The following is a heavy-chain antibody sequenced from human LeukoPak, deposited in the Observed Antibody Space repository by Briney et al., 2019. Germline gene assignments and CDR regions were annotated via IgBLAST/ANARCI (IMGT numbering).Heavy chain of an antibody. D-gene: IGHD3-10*01. CDR3: ARDGSGSFDY. V-gene: IGHV4-59*01. CDR1: GGSISSYY. J-gene: IGHJ4*02. CDR2: IYYSGST. Sequence: PSETLSLTCTVSGGSISSYYWSWIRQPPGKGLEWIGYIYYSGSTNYNPSLKSRVTISVGTSKNQFSLKLSSVTAADTAVYYCARDGSGSFDYWGQGTLVTVSS.